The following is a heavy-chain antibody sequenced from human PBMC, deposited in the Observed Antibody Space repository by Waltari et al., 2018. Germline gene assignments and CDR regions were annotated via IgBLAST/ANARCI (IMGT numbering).Heavy chain of an antibody. CDR2: IRSDGAIP. J-gene: IGHJ4*02. CDR1: GFTSTDYW. V-gene: IGHV3-74*01. CDR3: TTNPPGY. Sequence: EVRIVESGGGLVHPGGSLRLSCVVSGFTSTDYWMDWVRQDPRKGLGWGSRIRSDGAIPKNAESVRGRFTTSSDSAKNTFYLQMNSLRDEDTSVYYCTTNPPGYWGQGTLVTVS.